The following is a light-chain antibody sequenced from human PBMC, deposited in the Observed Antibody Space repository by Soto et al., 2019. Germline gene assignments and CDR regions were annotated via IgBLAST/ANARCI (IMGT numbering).Light chain of an antibody. V-gene: IGKV2-30*01. J-gene: IGKJ1*01. CDR2: KVS. CDR1: QSLLYSDGNTY. CDR3: LQGTDWPPRT. Sequence: DVVMTQSPLSLPVTLGQPASISCRSSQSLLYSDGNTYLSWFQQRPGQSPRRLIYKVSTRDAGVPDRLSGSGSGTDFTLKIPRVEAEDVAVYYCLQGTDWPPRTFGQGTKVEIK.